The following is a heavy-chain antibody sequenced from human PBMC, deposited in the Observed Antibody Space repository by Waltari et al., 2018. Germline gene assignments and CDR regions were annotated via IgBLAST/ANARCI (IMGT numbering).Heavy chain of an antibody. J-gene: IGHJ4*02. CDR1: GGSISSYF. D-gene: IGHD2-21*01. V-gene: IGHV4-59*01. CDR3: ARGDQKRGYYFDY. Sequence: QVQLQESGPGLVKPSETLSLTCTVSGGSISSYFWRWLRQPPGKGLAWIGYSYYSGSTNYNPSLKSGVTISVDTSKNQFSLKLSSVTAADTAVYYCARGDQKRGYYFDYWGQGTLVTVSS. CDR2: SYYSGST.